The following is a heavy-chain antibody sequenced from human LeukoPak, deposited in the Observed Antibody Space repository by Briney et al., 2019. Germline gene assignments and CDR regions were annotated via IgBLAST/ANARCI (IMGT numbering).Heavy chain of an antibody. Sequence: ASVKVSCKASGYTLTSYYMHWVRQAPGQGLEWMGIINPSGGSTSYAQKFQGRVTMTGDTSTSTVYMELSSLRSEDTAVYYCARERIAVAGLNDYWGQGTLVTVSS. CDR2: INPSGGST. CDR1: GYTLTSYY. CDR3: ARERIAVAGLNDY. V-gene: IGHV1-46*01. J-gene: IGHJ4*02. D-gene: IGHD6-19*01.